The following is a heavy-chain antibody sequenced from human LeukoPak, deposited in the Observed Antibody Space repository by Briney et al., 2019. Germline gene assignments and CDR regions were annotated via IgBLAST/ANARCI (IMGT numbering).Heavy chain of an antibody. D-gene: IGHD3-9*01. J-gene: IGHJ3*02. CDR3: ARGGYFDWLRAFDI. V-gene: IGHV3-21*06. Sequence: GGSLRLSCAASGFIFSSYDMNWVRQAPGKGLEWVSSISSSRNYIYYADSAKGRFTISRDNAKNSLYLQMNSLRAEDTAVYYCARGGYFDWLRAFDIWGQGTMVTVSS. CDR1: GFIFSSYD. CDR2: ISSSRNYI.